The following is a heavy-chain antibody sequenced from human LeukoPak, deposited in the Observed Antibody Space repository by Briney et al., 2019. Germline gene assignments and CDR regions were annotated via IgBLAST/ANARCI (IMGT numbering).Heavy chain of an antibody. Sequence: ASVKVSCKASGYTFTSYGISWVRQAPGQGLEWMGWISAYNGNTNYAQKLQGRVTMTTDTSTSTAYMELRSLRSDDTAVYYCARAKGATTWYYYYYYGMDVWGQGTTVTVSS. V-gene: IGHV1-18*01. CDR1: GYTFTSYG. J-gene: IGHJ6*02. CDR3: ARAKGATTWYYYYYYGMDV. D-gene: IGHD1-26*01. CDR2: ISAYNGNT.